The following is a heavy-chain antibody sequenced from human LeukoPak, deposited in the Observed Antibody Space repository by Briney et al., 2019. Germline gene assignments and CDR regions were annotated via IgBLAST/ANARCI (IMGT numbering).Heavy chain of an antibody. CDR2: INPNSGGT. V-gene: IGHV1-2*02. D-gene: IGHD1-26*01. Sequence: ASVKVSCKASGYTFTGYYMHWVRQAPGQGLEWMGWINPNSGGTNYAQKFQGRVTMTRDTSISTAYMELSRLRSDDTAVYYCARAHGMGAFYYFDYWGQGTLATVSS. CDR3: ARAHGMGAFYYFDY. J-gene: IGHJ4*02. CDR1: GYTFTGYY.